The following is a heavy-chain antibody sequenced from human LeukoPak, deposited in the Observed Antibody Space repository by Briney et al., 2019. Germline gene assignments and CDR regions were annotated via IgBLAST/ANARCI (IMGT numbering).Heavy chain of an antibody. V-gene: IGHV4-38-2*02. Sequence: SETLSLTCTVSGYSISSGYYWGWIRQPPGKGLEWIGSIYHSGSTYYNPSLKSRVTISVDTSKNQFSLKLSSVTAADTAVYYCASVPVYDFWSGYYTPYDAFDIWGQGTMVTVSS. CDR2: IYHSGST. J-gene: IGHJ3*02. CDR1: GYSISSGYY. CDR3: ASVPVYDFWSGYYTPYDAFDI. D-gene: IGHD3-3*01.